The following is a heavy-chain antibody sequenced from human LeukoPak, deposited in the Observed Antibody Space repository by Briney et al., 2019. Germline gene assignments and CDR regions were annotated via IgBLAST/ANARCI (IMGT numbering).Heavy chain of an antibody. D-gene: IGHD5-18*01. CDR3: ARVSYGSIGFDY. CDR1: GFTVSSNY. CDR2: IYSGGST. Sequence: GGSLRLSCAASGFTVSSNYMSWVRQAPGKGLEWVSVIYSGGSTYYADSVKGRFTISRDNSKNTLYLQMNSLRAEDTAVYYCARVSYGSIGFDYWGQGTLVTVSS. J-gene: IGHJ4*02. V-gene: IGHV3-53*01.